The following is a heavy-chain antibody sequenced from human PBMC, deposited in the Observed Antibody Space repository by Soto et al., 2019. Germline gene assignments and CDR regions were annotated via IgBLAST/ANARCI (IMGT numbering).Heavy chain of an antibody. V-gene: IGHV3-11*01. Sequence: LRLSCAASGIRFSDYYMSWIRQAPGKGLEWVSYISGGGVNIFYADSVRGRFTISRDNAKNSLYLQMNSLRVEDTAVYYCAADPTMRGYFRFGPWGQGTLVTVSS. CDR1: GIRFSDYY. D-gene: IGHD2-15*01. J-gene: IGHJ5*02. CDR2: ISGGGVNI. CDR3: AADPTMRGYFRFGP.